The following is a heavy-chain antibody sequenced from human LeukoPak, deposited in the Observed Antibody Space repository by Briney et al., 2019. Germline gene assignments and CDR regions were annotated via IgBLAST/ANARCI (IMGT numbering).Heavy chain of an antibody. CDR3: AKKIGRRWIQPEYYFDY. D-gene: IGHD5-18*01. CDR1: AFTFSSYA. V-gene: IGHV3-23*01. Sequence: RRSMRLSCAASAFTFSSYAMSWDSQAPEEWMEWDSSIRGSGRRTYYGDSVTRPCLISTDNSKNPPCLQMNSLLAAQPAVSYRAKKIGRRWIQPEYYFDYWGQGTLVTVSS. J-gene: IGHJ4*02. CDR2: IRGSGRRT.